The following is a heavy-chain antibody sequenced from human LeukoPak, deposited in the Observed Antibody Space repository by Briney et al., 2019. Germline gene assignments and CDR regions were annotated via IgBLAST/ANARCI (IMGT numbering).Heavy chain of an antibody. V-gene: IGHV1-18*01. D-gene: IGHD5-18*01. CDR1: GYTFIRYG. J-gene: IGHJ4*02. CDR2: ISPYNGNT. CDR3: AAGGRYSYANYYFDY. Sequence: ASVKVSCKASGYTFIRYGISWVRQAPGQGLEWMGWISPYNGNTKYLQKLQGRVTITRDMSTSTAYMELSSLRSEDTAVYYCAAGGRYSYANYYFDYWGQGTLVTVSS.